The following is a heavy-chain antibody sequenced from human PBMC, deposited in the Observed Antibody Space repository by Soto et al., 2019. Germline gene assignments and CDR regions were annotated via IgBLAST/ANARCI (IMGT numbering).Heavy chain of an antibody. CDR1: GFTFSSHW. V-gene: IGHV3-7*03. J-gene: IGHJ4*02. CDR2: INQDGSEK. CDR3: AGSSPLRRSYPYY. Sequence: EVQLVESGGGLAQPGGSLRLSCASSGFTFSSHWVAWVRQAPGKGLEWVAYINQDGSEKYYVDSAKGRFTVSRDNAKNSLFLQMSSLRAEDTAVYYWAGSSPLRRSYPYYWGQGTLVTVSS.